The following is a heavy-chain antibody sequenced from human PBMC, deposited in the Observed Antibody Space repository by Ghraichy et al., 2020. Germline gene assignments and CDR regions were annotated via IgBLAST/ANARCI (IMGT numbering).Heavy chain of an antibody. V-gene: IGHV1-24*01. CDR1: GYTLTELS. J-gene: IGHJ4*02. Sequence: ASVKVSCKVSGYTLTELSMHWVRQAPGKGLEWMGGFDPEDGETIYAQKFQGRVTMTEDTSTATAYMELSSLRPEDTAVYYCATGRPGSGWYEGAFDYWGQGTLVTVSS. CDR2: FDPEDGET. CDR3: ATGRPGSGWYEGAFDY. D-gene: IGHD6-19*01.